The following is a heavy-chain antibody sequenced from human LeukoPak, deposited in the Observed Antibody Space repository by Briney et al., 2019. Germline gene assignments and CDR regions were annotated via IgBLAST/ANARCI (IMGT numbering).Heavy chain of an antibody. V-gene: IGHV1-2*02. CDR2: INPNSGGT. J-gene: IGHJ5*02. D-gene: IGHD3-3*01. CDR1: GYTFTGYY. Sequence: GASVKVSCKASGYTFTGYYMHWVRQAPGQGLEWMGWINPNSGGTNYAQKFQGRVTMTRDTSISTAYMELSRLRSDDTAVYYCASFVAVATYYDFWSAWGQGTLVTVSS. CDR3: ASFVAVATYYDFWSA.